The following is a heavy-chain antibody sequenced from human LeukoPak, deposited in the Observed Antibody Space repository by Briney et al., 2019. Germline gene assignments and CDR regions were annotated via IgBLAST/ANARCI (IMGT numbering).Heavy chain of an antibody. Sequence: GGSLRLSCAASGFTFSTYSMSWVRQAPGKGLEWVSSSGSGGSTYYADSVKGRFTISRDNSKNTLYLQMNSLRAEDTAVYYCARVAAVAGTCIDYWGQGTLVTVAS. CDR2: SGSGGST. CDR1: GFTFSTYS. D-gene: IGHD6-19*01. CDR3: ARVAAVAGTCIDY. J-gene: IGHJ4*02. V-gene: IGHV3-23*01.